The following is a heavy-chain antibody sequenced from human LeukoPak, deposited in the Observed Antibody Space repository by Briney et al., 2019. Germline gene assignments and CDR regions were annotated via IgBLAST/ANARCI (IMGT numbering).Heavy chain of an antibody. CDR1: GFTFSSYS. CDR3: VRGIADPYSFDS. Sequence: PGGSLRLSCAASGFTFSSYSMNWVRQAPGKGLEWVSYISSSSSIIYYADSVKGRFTISRDNAKNSLYLQMNSLRDEDTAVYYCVRGIADPYSFDSWGQGILVTVSS. D-gene: IGHD6-13*01. V-gene: IGHV3-48*02. CDR2: ISSSSSII. J-gene: IGHJ4*02.